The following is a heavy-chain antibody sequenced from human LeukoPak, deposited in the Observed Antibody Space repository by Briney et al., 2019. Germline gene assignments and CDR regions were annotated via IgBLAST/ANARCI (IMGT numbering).Heavy chain of an antibody. CDR3: ARDQRSGSYYPWFDP. D-gene: IGHD3-10*01. Sequence: SVKVSCKASGGTFSSYAIRWVRQAPGQGLEWMGRIIPILGIANYAQKFQGRVTITTDKSTSTAYMELSSLRSEDTAVYYCARDQRSGSYYPWFDPWGQGTLVTVSS. CDR1: GGTFSSYA. V-gene: IGHV1-69*04. J-gene: IGHJ5*02. CDR2: IIPILGIA.